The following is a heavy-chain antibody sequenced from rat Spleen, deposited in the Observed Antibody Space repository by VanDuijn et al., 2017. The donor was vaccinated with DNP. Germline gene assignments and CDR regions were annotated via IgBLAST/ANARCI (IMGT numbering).Heavy chain of an antibody. D-gene: IGHD1-4*01. CDR2: ITTSGDST. CDR3: ATSPGPNWFAY. Sequence: EVQLVESGGDLVQPGRSLKLSCVASGFTFSYYWMTWIRHVPGKGLEWVASITTSGDSTYSPDSVKGRFTISRDNAKNSQYLQMDSLRSEDTATYYCATSPGPNWFAYWGQGTLVTVSS. J-gene: IGHJ3*01. V-gene: IGHV5-31*01. CDR1: GFTFSYYW.